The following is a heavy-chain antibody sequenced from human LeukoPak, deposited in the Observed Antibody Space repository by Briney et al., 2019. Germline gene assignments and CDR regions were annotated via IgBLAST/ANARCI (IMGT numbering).Heavy chain of an antibody. CDR3: SGRSDSHSIY. V-gene: IGHV3-7*01. J-gene: IGHJ4*02. CDR1: GFSFSNFW. CDR2: IKPDGTDK. Sequence: GGSLRLSCEASGFSFSNFWMNWVRQTPGKGLERLANIKPDGTDKVYVDSVKGRFTISRDNAKNSVYLQLNSLRVEDTGVYYCSGRSDSHSIYWGQGTLVTVSS. D-gene: IGHD4-11*01.